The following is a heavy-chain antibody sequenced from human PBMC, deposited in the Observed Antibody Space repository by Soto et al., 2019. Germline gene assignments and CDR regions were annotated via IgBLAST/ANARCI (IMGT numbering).Heavy chain of an antibody. D-gene: IGHD2-21*02. CDR2: ISYDGSNK. CDR1: GFTFSSYG. V-gene: IGHV3-30*18. J-gene: IGHJ5*02. CDR3: AKGPSYCGGDCYPGWFDP. Sequence: QVQLVESGGGVVQPGRSLRLSCAASGFTFSSYGMHWVRQAPGKGLEWVAVISYDGSNKYYADSVKGRFTISRDNSKNTLYLQMNSLRAEDTAVYYCAKGPSYCGGDCYPGWFDPWGQGTLVTVSS.